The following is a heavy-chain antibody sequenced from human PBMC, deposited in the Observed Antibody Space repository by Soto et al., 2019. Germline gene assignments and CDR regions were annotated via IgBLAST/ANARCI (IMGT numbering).Heavy chain of an antibody. CDR2: ISSSSSYT. CDR1: GFTFSDYY. D-gene: IGHD6-13*01. CDR3: ARSPPAGIAAY. J-gene: IGHJ4*02. V-gene: IGHV3-11*05. Sequence: QVQLVESGGGLVKPGGSLRLSCAACGFTFSDYYMSWIRQAPGKGLEWVSYISSSSSYTNYADSVKGRFTISRDDAKNSLYLQMNSLRAEDTAVYYCARSPPAGIAAYWGQGTLVTVSS.